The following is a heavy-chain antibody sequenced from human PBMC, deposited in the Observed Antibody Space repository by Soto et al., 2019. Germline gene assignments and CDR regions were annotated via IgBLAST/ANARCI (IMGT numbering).Heavy chain of an antibody. Sequence: SETRSLTCTVSGGSISRYCWSWSRQPAGKGLEWIGRIYTSGSTNYNPSLKSRVTMSVDTSKNQFSLKLSSVTAADTAVYYCARAVVVAATMVWFDPWGQGTLVTVSS. CDR2: IYTSGST. J-gene: IGHJ5*02. CDR3: ARAVVVAATMVWFDP. D-gene: IGHD2-15*01. CDR1: GGSISRYC. V-gene: IGHV4-4*07.